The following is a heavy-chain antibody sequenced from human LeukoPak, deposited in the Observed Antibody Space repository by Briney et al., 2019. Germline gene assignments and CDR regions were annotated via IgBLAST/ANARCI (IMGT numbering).Heavy chain of an antibody. Sequence: SETLSLTCTVSGGSISSSSYYWGWIRQPPGKGLEWIGYIYYSGSTNYNPSLKSRVTISVDTSKNQFSLKLSSVTAADTAVYYCARAKGSEFDYWGQGTLVTVSS. J-gene: IGHJ4*02. D-gene: IGHD1-26*01. V-gene: IGHV4-61*05. CDR1: GGSISSSSYY. CDR3: ARAKGSEFDY. CDR2: IYYSGST.